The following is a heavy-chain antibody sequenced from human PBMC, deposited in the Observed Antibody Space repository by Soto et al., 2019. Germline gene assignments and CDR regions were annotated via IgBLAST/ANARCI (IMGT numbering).Heavy chain of an antibody. J-gene: IGHJ4*02. CDR3: TTTDSPSGWNDDIVDY. V-gene: IGHV3-15*07. Sequence: GGSLRLSCAASGFTFSNAWMNWVRQAPGKGLEWVGRIKSKTDGGTTDYAAPVKGRFTISRDDSKNTLYLQMNSLKTEDTAVNYCTTTDSPSGWNDDIVDYWGQGTLVTVSS. CDR1: GFTFSNAW. CDR2: IKSKTDGGTT. D-gene: IGHD1-1*01.